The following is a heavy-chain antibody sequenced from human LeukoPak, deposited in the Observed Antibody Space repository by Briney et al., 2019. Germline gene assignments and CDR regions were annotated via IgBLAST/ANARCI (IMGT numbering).Heavy chain of an antibody. J-gene: IGHJ4*02. CDR2: INPSGGST. V-gene: IGHV1-46*01. Sequence: GASVKVSCKASGYTFTSYYMHWVRQAPGQGLEWMGIINPSGGSTSYAQKFQGRVTMTRDMSTSTDYMELSSLRSEDTAVYYCARVSYDILTGYSLLPYWGQGTLVTVSS. CDR3: ARVSYDILTGYSLLPY. D-gene: IGHD3-9*01. CDR1: GYTFTSYY.